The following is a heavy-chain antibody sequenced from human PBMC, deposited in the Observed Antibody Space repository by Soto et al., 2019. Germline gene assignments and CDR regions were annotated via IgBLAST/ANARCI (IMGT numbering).Heavy chain of an antibody. CDR2: ISSSSSTI. Sequence: EVQLVESGGGLVQPGGSLRLSCAASGFTFSSYSMNWVRQAPGKGLEWVSYISSSSSTIYYADSVKGRFTISRDNAKNSLSLQINSLRDEETAVYYCARDLGYRFGVALCGQGTRVNVSS. V-gene: IGHV3-48*02. J-gene: IGHJ4*02. CDR3: ARDLGYRFGVAL. D-gene: IGHD3-3*01. CDR1: GFTFSSYS.